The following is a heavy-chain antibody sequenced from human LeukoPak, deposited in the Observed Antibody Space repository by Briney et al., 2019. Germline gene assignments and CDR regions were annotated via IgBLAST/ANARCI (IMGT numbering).Heavy chain of an antibody. CDR2: ISGSGGST. CDR3: AKDASEVQYSSSLDY. Sequence: GGSLRLSCAASGFTFSNAWMSWVRQAPGKGLEWVSAISGSGGSTYYADSVKGRFTISRDNSKNTLYLQMNSLRAEDTAVYYCAKDASEVQYSSSLDYWGQGTLVTVSS. CDR1: GFTFSNAW. D-gene: IGHD6-6*01. J-gene: IGHJ4*02. V-gene: IGHV3-23*01.